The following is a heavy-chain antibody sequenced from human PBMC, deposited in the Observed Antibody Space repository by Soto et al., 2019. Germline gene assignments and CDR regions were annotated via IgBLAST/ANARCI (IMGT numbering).Heavy chain of an antibody. V-gene: IGHV3-23*01. Sequence: EVQVLESGGDLIQPGGSLRLSCAASGFTFSNYAMYWVRQAPGKGLEWVSHISVSGGTTNYADSVKGRFTISRDTSKNTVYLQMNSLRAEDTVVYYCAKRDGSDEWGQGILVTVSS. CDR1: GFTFSNYA. CDR3: AKRDGSDE. D-gene: IGHD2-15*01. CDR2: ISVSGGTT. J-gene: IGHJ4*02.